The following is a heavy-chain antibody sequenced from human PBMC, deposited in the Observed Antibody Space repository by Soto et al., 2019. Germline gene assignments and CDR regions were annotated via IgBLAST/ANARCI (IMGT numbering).Heavy chain of an antibody. V-gene: IGHV3-15*01. CDR3: TTGGFSYGDY. Sequence: EVQLVESGGGLVKPGGSLRLSCAASGFTFSNAWMSWVRQAPGKGLEWVGRIKSKTDGRTTDYAAPVKGRFTISRDDSKNTLYLQMNSLKTEDTAVYYCTTGGFSYGDYWGQGTLVTVSS. J-gene: IGHJ4*02. CDR2: IKSKTDGRTT. CDR1: GFTFSNAW. D-gene: IGHD5-18*01.